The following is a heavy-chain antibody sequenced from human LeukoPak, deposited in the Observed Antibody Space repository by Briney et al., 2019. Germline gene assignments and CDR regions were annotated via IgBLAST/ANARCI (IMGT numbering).Heavy chain of an antibody. D-gene: IGHD7-27*01. J-gene: IGHJ4*02. CDR3: ARGRRLRNWGFSPQPFDY. Sequence: SETLSLTCAVYGGSFSGYYWSWIRQPPGKGLEWIGEINHSGSTNYNPSLKSRVTISVDTSKNQFSLKLSSVTAADAAVYYCARGRRLRNWGFSPQPFDYWGQGTPVTVSS. CDR1: GGSFSGYY. V-gene: IGHV4-34*01. CDR2: INHSGST.